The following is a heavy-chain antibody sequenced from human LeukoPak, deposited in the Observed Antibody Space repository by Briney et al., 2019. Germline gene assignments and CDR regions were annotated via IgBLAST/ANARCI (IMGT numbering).Heavy chain of an antibody. D-gene: IGHD3-9*01. CDR1: GYTFTNYD. CDR2: MNPNSGNT. Sequence: GASVKVSCKASGYTFTNYDINWVRQATGQGLEWMGWMNPNSGNTGYAQKFQGGVTMTRNTSISTAYMELSSLRSEDTAVYYCARGPLRYFDWLLYYYGMDVWGQGTTVTVSS. CDR3: ARGPLRYFDWLLYYYGMDV. J-gene: IGHJ6*02. V-gene: IGHV1-8*01.